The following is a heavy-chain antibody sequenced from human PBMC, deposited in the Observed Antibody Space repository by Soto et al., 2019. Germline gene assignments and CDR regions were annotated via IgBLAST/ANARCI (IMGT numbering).Heavy chain of an antibody. CDR2: IIPILGIV. Sequence: QVQLVQSGAEVKKPGSSVKVSCKASGGTFSSYTISWVRQAPGQGLEWMGRIIPILGIVNYAQKFQGRVTITADKSTSTAYMELSSLRSEDTAVYYCASVAPSSGFDYWGQGTLVTVSS. CDR1: GGTFSSYT. V-gene: IGHV1-69*02. CDR3: ASVAPSSGFDY. D-gene: IGHD2-15*01. J-gene: IGHJ4*02.